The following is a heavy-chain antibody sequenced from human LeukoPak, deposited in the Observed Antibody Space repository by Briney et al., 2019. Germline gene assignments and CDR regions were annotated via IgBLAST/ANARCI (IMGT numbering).Heavy chain of an antibody. Sequence: TSETLSLTCTVSGGSISSYYWSWLRQPPGKGLEWIGYIYYSGSTKYKPSLKSRVTISVDTSKNQFSLKLSSVTAADTAVYYCAREGTSGTHLNWFDPWGQGTLVTVSS. D-gene: IGHD1-1*01. J-gene: IGHJ5*02. CDR2: IYYSGST. V-gene: IGHV4-59*01. CDR1: GGSISSYY. CDR3: AREGTSGTHLNWFDP.